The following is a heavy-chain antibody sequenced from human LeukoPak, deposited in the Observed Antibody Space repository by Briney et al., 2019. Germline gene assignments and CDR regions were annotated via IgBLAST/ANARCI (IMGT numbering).Heavy chain of an antibody. Sequence: GGSLRLSCAASGFTFSSYAMSWVRQAPGKGLEWVSAISGSGGSTYYADSVKGRFTISRDNSKNTVYLQMNSLRAEDAATYYCAKMQGYFDYWGQGSLVTASS. CDR3: AKMQGYFDY. CDR1: GFTFSSYA. CDR2: ISGSGGST. J-gene: IGHJ4*02. V-gene: IGHV3-23*01.